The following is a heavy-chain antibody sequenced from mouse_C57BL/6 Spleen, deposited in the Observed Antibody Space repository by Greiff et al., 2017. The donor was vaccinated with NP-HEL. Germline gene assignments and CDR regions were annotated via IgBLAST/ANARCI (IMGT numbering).Heavy chain of an antibody. CDR2: IYPGDGDT. CDR3: AREGYYALDY. D-gene: IGHD1-1*02. V-gene: IGHV1-82*01. CDR1: GYAFSSSW. J-gene: IGHJ2*01. Sequence: VKLMESGPELVKPGASVKISCKASGYAFSSSWMNWVKQRPGKGLEWIGRIYPGDGDTNYNGKFKGKATLTADKSSSTAYMQLSSLTSEDSAVYFCAREGYYALDYWGQGTTLTVSS.